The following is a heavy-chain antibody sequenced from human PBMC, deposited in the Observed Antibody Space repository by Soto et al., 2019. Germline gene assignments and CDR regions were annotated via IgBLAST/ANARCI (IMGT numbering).Heavy chain of an antibody. CDR3: ARDDRYCSGGSCYSLLAFDI. J-gene: IGHJ3*02. V-gene: IGHV1-2*02. CDR2: INPNSGGT. Sequence: TCKASGYTFTGDYMHWVRQAPGQGLEWMGWINPNSGGTNYAQKFQGRVTMTRDTSISTAYMELSRLRSDDTAVYYCARDDRYCSGGSCYSLLAFDIWGQGTMVTVSS. D-gene: IGHD2-15*01. CDR1: GYTFTGDY.